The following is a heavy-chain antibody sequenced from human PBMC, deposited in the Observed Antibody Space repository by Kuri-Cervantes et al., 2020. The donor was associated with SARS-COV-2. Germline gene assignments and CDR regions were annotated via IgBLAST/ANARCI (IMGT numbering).Heavy chain of an antibody. CDR1: GFIVISNS. CDR2: IYSGGGT. D-gene: IGHD2-2*01. J-gene: IGHJ6*02. Sequence: GESLKISCAASGFIVISNSMSWVRQAPGKGLEWVSVIYSGGGTHYADSVKGRFTISRDDSKNTLYLQMNSLRDEDTAVYYCASDTSSWSSDYYDMDVWGQWTTVTVSS. V-gene: IGHV3-53*01. CDR3: ASDTSSWSSDYYDMDV.